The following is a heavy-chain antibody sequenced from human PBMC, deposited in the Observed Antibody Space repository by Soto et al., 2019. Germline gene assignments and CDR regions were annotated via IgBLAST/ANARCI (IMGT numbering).Heavy chain of an antibody. V-gene: IGHV3-66*01. CDR1: GFTVSSKY. CDR3: AKDGYCTNGVCYRSYYFYY. D-gene: IGHD2-8*01. J-gene: IGHJ4*02. CDR2: IQSGGTT. Sequence: GGSLRLSCAASGFTVSSKYMTWVRQAPGKGLEWVSLIQSGGTTYYADSVKGRFTISRDTSENTLHLQMDSLRVEDTAVYYCAKDGYCTNGVCYRSYYFYYWGQGTLVTVSS.